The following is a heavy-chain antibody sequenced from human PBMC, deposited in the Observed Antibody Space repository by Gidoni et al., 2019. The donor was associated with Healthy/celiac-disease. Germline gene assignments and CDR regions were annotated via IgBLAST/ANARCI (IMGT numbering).Heavy chain of an antibody. CDR3: ARDRGSGWYYFDY. Sequence: EVQLVESGGGLVKPGGSLRLSCAASGFPFSSYSMNWVRQAPGKGLEWVSSISSSSSYIYYADSVKGRFTISRDNAKNSLYLQMNSLRAEDTAVYYCARDRGSGWYYFDYWGQGTLVTVSS. CDR2: ISSSSSYI. J-gene: IGHJ4*02. V-gene: IGHV3-21*01. D-gene: IGHD6-19*01. CDR1: GFPFSSYS.